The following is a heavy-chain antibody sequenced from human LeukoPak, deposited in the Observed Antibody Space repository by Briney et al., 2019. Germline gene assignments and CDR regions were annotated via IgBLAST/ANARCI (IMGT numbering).Heavy chain of an antibody. CDR3: ARPPIIVGDDANDY. Sequence: PGGSLKISCNGSGYRFTSYWIGWVRQMPGKGLEGMGIIYPGDSDTRYSPSFQGQVTISADKSISTAYLQWSSLKASDTAMYYCARPPIIVGDDANDYWGQGTLVTVSS. CDR2: IYPGDSDT. CDR1: GYRFTSYW. V-gene: IGHV5-51*03. D-gene: IGHD1-26*01. J-gene: IGHJ4*02.